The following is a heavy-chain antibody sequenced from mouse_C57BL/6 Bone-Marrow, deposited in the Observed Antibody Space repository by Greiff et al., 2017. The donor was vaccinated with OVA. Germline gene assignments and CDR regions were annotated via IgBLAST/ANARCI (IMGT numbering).Heavy chain of an antibody. J-gene: IGHJ2*01. V-gene: IGHV1-54*01. D-gene: IGHD2-10*02. Sequence: VQLVESGAELVRPGTSVKVSCKASGYAFTNYLIEWVKQRPGQGLEWIGVINPGSGGTNYNEKFKGKATLTADKSSSTAYMQLSSLTSEDSAVYFCARSSMVTSYYCDYWGQGTTLTVSS. CDR2: INPGSGGT. CDR3: ARSSMVTSYYCDY. CDR1: GYAFTNYL.